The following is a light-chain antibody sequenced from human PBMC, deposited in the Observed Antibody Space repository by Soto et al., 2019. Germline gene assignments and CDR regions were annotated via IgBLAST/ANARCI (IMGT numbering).Light chain of an antibody. CDR1: SGHSSYI. V-gene: IGLV4-60*02. CDR3: ETWDSNTHTV. CDR2: LEGSGSY. J-gene: IGLJ3*02. Sequence: QSVLTQSSSASASLGSSVKLTCTLSSGHSSYIIAWHQQQPGKAPRYLMKLEGSGSYNKGSGVPDRFSGSSSGADRHRTISPLHCGDEADYYCETWDSNTHTVFGGGTKLTVL.